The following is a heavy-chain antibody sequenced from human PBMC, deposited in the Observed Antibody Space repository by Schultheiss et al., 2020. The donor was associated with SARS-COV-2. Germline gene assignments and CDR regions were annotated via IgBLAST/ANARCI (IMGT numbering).Heavy chain of an antibody. CDR3: AREEKGGNYYGVYQH. D-gene: IGHD3-10*01. CDR2: IYYSGST. J-gene: IGHJ4*02. V-gene: IGHV4-31*03. Sequence: SQTLSLTCTVSGGSISSSSYYWGWIRQHPGKGLEWIGYIYYSGSTYYNPSLKSRVTISVDTSKNQFSLQLNSVTPEDTAVYYCAREEKGGNYYGVYQHWGQGTLVTVSS. CDR1: GGSISSSSYY.